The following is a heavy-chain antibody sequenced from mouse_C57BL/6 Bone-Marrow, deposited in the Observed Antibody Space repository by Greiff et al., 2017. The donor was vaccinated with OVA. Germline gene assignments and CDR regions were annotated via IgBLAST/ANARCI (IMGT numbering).Heavy chain of an antibody. Sequence: VQLQQPGTELVKPGASVKLSCKASGYTFTSYWMHWVKQRPGQGLEWIGNINPSNGGNNYNEKFKSKATLTVAKSSSKAYMQLSSLTSEDSAFYYCARYYYGSSYEGGYYFDYWGQGTTLTVSS. J-gene: IGHJ2*01. CDR2: INPSNGGN. CDR3: ARYYYGSSYEGGYYFDY. V-gene: IGHV1-53*01. CDR1: GYTFTSYW. D-gene: IGHD1-1*01.